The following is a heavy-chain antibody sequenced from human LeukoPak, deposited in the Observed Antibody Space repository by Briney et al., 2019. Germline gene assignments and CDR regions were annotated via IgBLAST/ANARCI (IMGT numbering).Heavy chain of an antibody. CDR2: IYHSGST. Sequence: SQTLSLTCAVSGGSISSGGYSWSWIRQPPGKGLEWIGYIYHSGSTYYNPSLKSRVTISVDRSKNQFSLKLSSVTAADTAVYYCARGEGSSGYYYFVDYWGQGTLVTVSS. CDR3: ARGEGSSGYYYFVDY. D-gene: IGHD3-22*01. V-gene: IGHV4-30-2*01. CDR1: GGSISSGGYS. J-gene: IGHJ4*02.